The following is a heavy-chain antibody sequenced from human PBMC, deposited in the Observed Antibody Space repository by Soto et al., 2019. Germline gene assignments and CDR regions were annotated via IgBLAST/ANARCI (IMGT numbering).Heavy chain of an antibody. CDR2: IYWDDDK. D-gene: IGHD5-12*01. J-gene: IGHJ4*02. CDR1: GFSLSTSEVG. CDR3: ARRYNERRDGYNWSFDY. Sequence: QITLKESGPTLVKPTQTLTLTCTFSGFSLSTSEVGVGWIRQPPGKALEWLALIYWDDDKRYSPSLKTRLTITKDTSKNQVVLTMTNMDPVDTATYYCARRYNERRDGYNWSFDYWGQGTLVTVSS. V-gene: IGHV2-5*02.